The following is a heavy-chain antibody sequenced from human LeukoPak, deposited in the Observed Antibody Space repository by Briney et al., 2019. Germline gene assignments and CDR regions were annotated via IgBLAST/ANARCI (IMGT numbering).Heavy chain of an antibody. CDR1: GFTFSNYA. CDR3: AGDRRGGIGVAPAEFFHH. V-gene: IGHV3-30*02. D-gene: IGHD6-19*01. J-gene: IGHJ1*01. Sequence: GGSLRLSCAASGFTFSNYAMHWVRQAPGKGLEWVAFIRNDGNEIYYADSVKGRFTISRDNATKSLYLQMNSLRAEDTAVYYCAGDRRGGIGVAPAEFFHHWGQGTLVTVSS. CDR2: IRNDGNEI.